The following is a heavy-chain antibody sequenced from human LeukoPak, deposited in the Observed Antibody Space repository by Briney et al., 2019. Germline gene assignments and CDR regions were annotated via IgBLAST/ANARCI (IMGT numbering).Heavy chain of an antibody. D-gene: IGHD3-10*01. V-gene: IGHV4-61*09. CDR3: AREGRELPKGRHHPFDY. J-gene: IGHJ4*02. Sequence: SSETLSLTCTVSGGSISSGSYYWSWIRQPAGKGLEWIGHIYISGSTNYNPSLKSRVTISVDTSKNQFSLKLSSVAAADTAVYYCAREGRELPKGRHHPFDYWGQGTLVTVSS. CDR2: IYISGST. CDR1: GGSISSGSYY.